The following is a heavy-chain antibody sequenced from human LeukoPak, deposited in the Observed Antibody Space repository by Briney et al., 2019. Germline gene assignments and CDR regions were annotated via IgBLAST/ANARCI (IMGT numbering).Heavy chain of an antibody. V-gene: IGHV1-18*01. D-gene: IGHD3-9*01. CDR2: ISTYNGDT. CDR1: GYTFTNYG. J-gene: IGHJ4*02. CDR3: ARGGLRYRFDY. Sequence: ASVKVSCKASGYTFTNYGINWVRQAPGQGLEWMGWISTYNGDTNYAQKLHGRVTMTTDTSTSTAYMELRSLRSDDTALYYCARGGLRYRFDYWGQGTLVTVSS.